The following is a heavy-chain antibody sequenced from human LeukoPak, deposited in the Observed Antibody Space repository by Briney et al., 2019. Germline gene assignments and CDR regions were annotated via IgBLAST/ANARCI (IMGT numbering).Heavy chain of an antibody. CDR1: GFAVSSNY. CDR3: TREGEYGDYDFDY. D-gene: IGHD4-17*01. V-gene: IGHV3-66*01. Sequence: GGSLRLSCAASGFAVSSNYMSWVRQAPGKGLEWVSVIYSGGNTYYADSVKGRFTISRDNSKNTLYLQMNSLRAEDTAVYYCTREGEYGDYDFDYWGQGTLLTVSS. J-gene: IGHJ4*02. CDR2: IYSGGNT.